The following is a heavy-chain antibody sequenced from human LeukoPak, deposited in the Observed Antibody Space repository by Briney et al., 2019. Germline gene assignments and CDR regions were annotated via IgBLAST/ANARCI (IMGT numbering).Heavy chain of an antibody. D-gene: IGHD3-16*02. Sequence: GGSLRLSCAASGFTFSSYAMSWVRQAPGKGLEWVSAISGSGGSTYYADSVKGRFTISRDNSKNTVYLQMNSLRAEDTAVYYCAKGGAIDYYYYGMDVWGQGTTVTVSS. J-gene: IGHJ6*02. CDR2: ISGSGGST. V-gene: IGHV3-23*01. CDR3: AKGGAIDYYYYGMDV. CDR1: GFTFSSYA.